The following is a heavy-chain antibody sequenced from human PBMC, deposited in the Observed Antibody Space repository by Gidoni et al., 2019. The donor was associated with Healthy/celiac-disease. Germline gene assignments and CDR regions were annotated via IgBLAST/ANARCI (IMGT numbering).Heavy chain of an antibody. V-gene: IGHV1-46*01. CDR3: ARVYGYNRPLESHYYGMDV. Sequence: QVQLVQSGAEVKKPGASVKVSCKASGYTFTSYYMHWVRQAPGQGLEWMGIINPSGGSTSYAQKFQGRVTMTRDTSTSTVYMELSSLRSEDTAVYYCARVYGYNRPLESHYYGMDVWGQGTTVTVSS. D-gene: IGHD5-18*01. J-gene: IGHJ6*02. CDR2: INPSGGST. CDR1: GYTFTSYY.